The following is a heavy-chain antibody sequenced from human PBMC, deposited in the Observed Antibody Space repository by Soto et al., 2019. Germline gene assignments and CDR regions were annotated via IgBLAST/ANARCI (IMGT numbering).Heavy chain of an antibody. Sequence: PGGSLRLSCAASGFTFDDYAMHWVRQAPGKGLEWVSGISWNSGSIGYADSVKGRFTISRDNAKNSLCLQMNSLRAEDTALYYCAKDKGCSGGSCYTFYYYYGMDVWGQGTTVTVSS. CDR3: AKDKGCSGGSCYTFYYYYGMDV. J-gene: IGHJ6*02. CDR2: ISWNSGSI. CDR1: GFTFDDYA. D-gene: IGHD2-15*01. V-gene: IGHV3-9*01.